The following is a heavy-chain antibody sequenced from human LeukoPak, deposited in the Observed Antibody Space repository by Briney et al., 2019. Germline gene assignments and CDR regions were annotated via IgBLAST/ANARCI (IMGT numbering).Heavy chain of an antibody. CDR1: GFTFSYYS. D-gene: IGHD3-22*01. J-gene: IGHJ6*04. CDR2: IKQDGSEK. CDR3: ARDYYDSSLDV. Sequence: GGSLRLSCAASGFTFSYYSMNWVRQAPGKGLEWVANIKQDGSEKYYVDSVKGRFTISRDNAKNSLYLQMNSLRAEDTAVYYCARDYYDSSLDVWGKGTTVTISS. V-gene: IGHV3-7*01.